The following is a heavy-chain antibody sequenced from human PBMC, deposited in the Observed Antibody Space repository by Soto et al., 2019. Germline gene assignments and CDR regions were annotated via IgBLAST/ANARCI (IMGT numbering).Heavy chain of an antibody. D-gene: IGHD3-16*01. V-gene: IGHV3-23*01. CDR3: VKDSHWGVISPTHEH. Sequence: EVQLLESGGGLVQPGGSLRLSCVVSGFTFSSSPMSWVRRAPGKGLEWVSGINGGDDSEHYAESVRGRFTTTRANSKNTLLLQMNSLRAEDTAIYYCVKDSHWGVISPTHEHWGQGTLVTVSS. CDR1: GFTFSSSP. CDR2: INGGDDSE. J-gene: IGHJ4*02.